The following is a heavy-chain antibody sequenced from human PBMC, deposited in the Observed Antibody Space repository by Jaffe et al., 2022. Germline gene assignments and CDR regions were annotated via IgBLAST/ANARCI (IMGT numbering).Heavy chain of an antibody. CDR2: IIPIFGTA. CDR3: ARVYYDSSDPIEYYYYYMDV. J-gene: IGHJ6*03. D-gene: IGHD3-22*01. Sequence: QVQLVQSGAEVKKPGSSVKVSCKASGGTFSSYAISWVRQAPGQGLEWMGGIIPIFGTANYAQKFQGRVTITTDESTSTAYMELSSLRSEDTAVYYCARVYYDSSDPIEYYYYYMDVWGKGTTVTVSS. V-gene: IGHV1-69*05. CDR1: GGTFSSYA.